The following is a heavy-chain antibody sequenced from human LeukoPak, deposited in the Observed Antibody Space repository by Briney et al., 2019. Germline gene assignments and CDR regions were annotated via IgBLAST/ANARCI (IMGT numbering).Heavy chain of an antibody. CDR3: AKRTTTWELRGAYFDY. CDR2: IRYDGSNK. J-gene: IGHJ4*02. Sequence: GGSLRLSCAASGFTFSSYGMHWVRQAPGKGLEWVAFIRYDGSNKYYADSVKGRFTITRDNYKNTLYLQMNSLRAEDTAVYYCAKRTTTWELRGAYFDYWGQGTLVTVSS. CDR1: GFTFSSYG. D-gene: IGHD1-26*01. V-gene: IGHV3-30*02.